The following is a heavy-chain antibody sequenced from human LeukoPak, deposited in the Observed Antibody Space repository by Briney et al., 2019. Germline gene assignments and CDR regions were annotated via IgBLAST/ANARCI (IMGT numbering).Heavy chain of an antibody. J-gene: IGHJ4*02. V-gene: IGHV4-59*08. CDR2: IYYSGST. CDR1: GGSIRSYY. CDR3: AKGGGFTSGWHDY. D-gene: IGHD6-19*01. Sequence: SKTLSLTCTVSGGSIRSYYWSWIRQPPGKGLEWIGYIYYSGSTNYNPSLKRRVTISVDTSKNKFSLRLSSVPAADTAVYYCAKGGGFTSGWHDYWGQGTLVTVSS.